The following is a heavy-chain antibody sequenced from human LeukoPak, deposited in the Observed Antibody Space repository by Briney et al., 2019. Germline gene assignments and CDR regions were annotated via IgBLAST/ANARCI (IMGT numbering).Heavy chain of an antibody. CDR1: GFTFSSYS. CDR2: ISSSSSYI. D-gene: IGHD2-2*01. V-gene: IGHV3-21*01. J-gene: IGHJ6*04. Sequence: GGSLRLSGAASGFTFSSYSMNWFRQAPGKGLEWVSSISSSSSYIYYADSVKGRFTISRDNAKNSLYLQMNSLRAEDTAVYYCARDQEDIVVVPAARVGSSSWDVWGKGTTVTVSS. CDR3: ARDQEDIVVVPAARVGSSSWDV.